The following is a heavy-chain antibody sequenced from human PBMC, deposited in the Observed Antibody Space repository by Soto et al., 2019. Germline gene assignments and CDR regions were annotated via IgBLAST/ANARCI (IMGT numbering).Heavy chain of an antibody. V-gene: IGHV4-59*02. CDR2: IYYSGST. CDR1: GGSVSSYY. D-gene: IGHD3-16*02. J-gene: IGHJ3*02. Sequence: SETLSLTCTVSGGSVSSYYWSWIRQPPGKGLEWIGYIYYSGSTNYNPSLKSRVTISVDTSKNQFSLKLSSVTAADTAVYYCAREGGNYDYVWGSYRPNGDAFDIWGQGTMVTVSS. CDR3: AREGGNYDYVWGSYRPNGDAFDI.